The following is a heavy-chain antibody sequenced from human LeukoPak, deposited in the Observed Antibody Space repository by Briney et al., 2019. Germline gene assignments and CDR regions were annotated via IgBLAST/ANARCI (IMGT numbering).Heavy chain of an antibody. CDR1: GGTFSSYA. V-gene: IGHV1-69*13. CDR2: IIPIFGTA. Sequence: SVKVSCKASGGTFSSYAISWVRQAPGQGLEWMGGIIPIFGTANYAQKFQGRVTITADESTSTAYMELSSLRSEDTAVYYCARDPIVTPDAYYYGMDVWGQGTTVTVSS. CDR3: ARDPIVTPDAYYYGMDV. D-gene: IGHD4-23*01. J-gene: IGHJ6*02.